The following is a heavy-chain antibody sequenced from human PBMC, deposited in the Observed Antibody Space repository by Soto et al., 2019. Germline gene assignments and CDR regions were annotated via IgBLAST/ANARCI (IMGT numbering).Heavy chain of an antibody. V-gene: IGHV4-4*07. CDR3: ARASGENWSSEAY. J-gene: IGHJ4*02. D-gene: IGHD1-1*01. CDR1: GDSISSYS. Sequence: SETLSLTCAVSGDSISSYSWNWIRQTAGRGLEWIGRVYPSGHTQYRSSFETRVTVSVDMSTSQFFLELRSVTAADTAVYYCARASGENWSSEAYCGQGANVTVYS. CDR2: VYPSGHT.